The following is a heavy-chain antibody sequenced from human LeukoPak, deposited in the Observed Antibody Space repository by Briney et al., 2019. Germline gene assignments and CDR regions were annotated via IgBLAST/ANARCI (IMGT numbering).Heavy chain of an antibody. CDR3: ARGYYGSGSHCCHMDV. CDR1: VGSFSGYY. Sequence: SETLSLTCAVYVGSFSGYYWSWIRQPPGKGLKWIGEINHSGSTNYNSSLKSRVTISVDTSKNQFSLKLSSVTAADTVVYYCARGYYGSGSHCCHMDVWGKGTTITVS. J-gene: IGHJ6*03. CDR2: INHSGST. V-gene: IGHV4-34*01. D-gene: IGHD3-10*01.